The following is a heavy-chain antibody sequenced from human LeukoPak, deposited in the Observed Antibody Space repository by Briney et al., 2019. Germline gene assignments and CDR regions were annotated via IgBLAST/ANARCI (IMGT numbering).Heavy chain of an antibody. V-gene: IGHV4-59*08. CDR2: IYYSGSP. D-gene: IGHD1-26*01. CDR1: GGSIINYY. CDR3: ARHDNWGGSYYFDY. J-gene: IGHJ4*02. Sequence: SETLSLTCTVSGGSIINYYWSWIRQPPGKGLEWIGYIYYSGSPNYNPSLKSRVTISVGTSMNQFSLKLSSVTAADTAVYYCARHDNWGGSYYFDYWGQGTLVTVSS.